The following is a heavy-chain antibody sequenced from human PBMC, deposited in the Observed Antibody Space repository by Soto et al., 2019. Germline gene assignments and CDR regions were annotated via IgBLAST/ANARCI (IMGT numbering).Heavy chain of an antibody. V-gene: IGHV1-18*04. CDR2: ISAYNGNT. CDR3: ARQKRGYSSSWYLQPPPNWFDP. D-gene: IGHD6-13*01. CDR1: GYTFTSYG. Sequence: ASVKVSCKASGYTFTSYGISWVRQAPGQGLEWMGWISAYNGNTNYAQKLQGRVTMTTDTSTSTAYMELRSPRSDDTAVYYCARQKRGYSSSWYLQPPPNWFDPWGQGTLVTVSS. J-gene: IGHJ5*02.